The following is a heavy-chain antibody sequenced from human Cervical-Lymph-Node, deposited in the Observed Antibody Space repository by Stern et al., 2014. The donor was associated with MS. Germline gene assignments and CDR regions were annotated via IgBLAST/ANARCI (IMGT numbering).Heavy chain of an antibody. V-gene: IGHV3-30-3*01. CDR3: ARERHLVIADAIDI. J-gene: IGHJ3*02. D-gene: IGHD6-13*01. Sequence: QVQLVESGGGVVQPGRSLRLSCAASGFTFSSYAMHWVRQAPGKGLEWVAIISYDGSKRYYADSVKGRFTIYRDNSKNTLHLQMNSLRAEDTAIYYCARERHLVIADAIDIWGLGTMVTVSS. CDR1: GFTFSSYA. CDR2: ISYDGSKR.